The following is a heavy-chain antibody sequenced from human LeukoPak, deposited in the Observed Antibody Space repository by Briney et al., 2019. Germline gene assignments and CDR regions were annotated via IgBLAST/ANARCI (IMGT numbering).Heavy chain of an antibody. V-gene: IGHV4-30-2*01. CDR1: GGSISSGGYS. CDR3: AGRYCSSTSCYGFDY. CDR2: IYHSGST. Sequence: SETLSLTCAVSGGSISSGGYSWSWIRQPPGKCLEWIVYIYHSGSTYYNPSLKSRVTISVDRSKNQFSLKLSSVTAADTAVYYCAGRYCSSTSCYGFDYWGQGTLVTVSS. D-gene: IGHD2-2*01. J-gene: IGHJ4*02.